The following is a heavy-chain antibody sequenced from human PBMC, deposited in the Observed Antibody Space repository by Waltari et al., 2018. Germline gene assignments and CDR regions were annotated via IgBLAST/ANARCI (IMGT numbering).Heavy chain of an antibody. D-gene: IGHD2-15*01. J-gene: IGHJ4*02. V-gene: IGHV4-59*11. CDR3: ASAATPRYYFDY. CDR1: GGSISSHY. Sequence: QVQLQESGPGLVKPSETLSLTCTVSGGSISSHYWSWIRQPPGKGLEWIGYIYYSGSTNYNPSLKSRVTISVDTSKNQFSLKLSSVTAADTAVYYCASAATPRYYFDYWGQGTLVTVSS. CDR2: IYYSGST.